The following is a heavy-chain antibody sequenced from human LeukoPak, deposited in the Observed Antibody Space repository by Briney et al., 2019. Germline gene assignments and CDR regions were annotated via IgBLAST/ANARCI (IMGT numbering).Heavy chain of an antibody. CDR3: AKDLRIGGYSYGTDAFDI. CDR1: GFTFSSYS. V-gene: IGHV3-21*04. CDR2: ISSSSYI. Sequence: GGSLRLSCAASGFTFSSYSMNWVRQAPGKGLEWVSSISSSSYIYYADFVKGRFTISRDNSKNTLYLQMNSLRAEDTALYYCAKDLRIGGYSYGTDAFDIWGQGTMVTVSS. D-gene: IGHD5-18*01. J-gene: IGHJ3*02.